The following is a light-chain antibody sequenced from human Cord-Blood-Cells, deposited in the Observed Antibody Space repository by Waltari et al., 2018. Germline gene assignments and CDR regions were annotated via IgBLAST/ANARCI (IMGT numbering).Light chain of an antibody. J-gene: IGLJ2*01. CDR3: SSYTSSSTLV. V-gene: IGLV2-14*01. CDR1: SSDVGGYNY. CDR2: EVS. Sequence: QSALTQPASVSGSPGQSLTISCPGTSSDVGGYNYVSWYQQHPGKAPKLMLYEVSNRPSGVSNRFSGSKSGNTASLTISGLQAEDEADYYCSSYTSSSTLVFGGGTKLTVL.